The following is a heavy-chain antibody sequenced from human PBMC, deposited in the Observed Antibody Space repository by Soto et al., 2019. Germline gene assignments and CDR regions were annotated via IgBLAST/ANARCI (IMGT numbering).Heavy chain of an antibody. CDR2: VYYTGST. D-gene: IGHD6-19*01. J-gene: IGHJ4*02. CDR1: GCSISGSY. Sequence: XETLSLTCSVAGCSISGSYWSWIRQSPGKGLEWLGYVYYTGSTNYSPSLRSRVSISVDTSKNEFSLRLSSVTAADTAVYFCARSVAVPGAHIDYWGQGTQVTVSS. CDR3: ARSVAVPGAHIDY. V-gene: IGHV4-59*01.